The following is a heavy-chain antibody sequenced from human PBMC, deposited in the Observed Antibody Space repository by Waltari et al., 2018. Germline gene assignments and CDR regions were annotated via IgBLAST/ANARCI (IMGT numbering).Heavy chain of an antibody. J-gene: IGHJ5*02. V-gene: IGHV4-34*01. CDR1: GGSFSGYS. D-gene: IGHD6-13*01. Sequence: QVQLQQWGAGLLKPSETLSLTCAVYGGSFSGYSWTWIRQSPGKGLECIGEINHSGSTNYNPSLGSRVTISVDTSKGQFSLNLRSVTAADTAVYYCARAPYSSSWTVRWFDPWGQGIPVTVSS. CDR3: ARAPYSSSWTVRWFDP. CDR2: INHSGST.